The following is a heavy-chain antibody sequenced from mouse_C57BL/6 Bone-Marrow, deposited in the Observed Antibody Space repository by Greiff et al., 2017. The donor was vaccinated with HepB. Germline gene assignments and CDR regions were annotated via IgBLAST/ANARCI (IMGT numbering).Heavy chain of an antibody. Sequence: DVQLQESGPGLVKPSQSLSLTCSVTGYSITSGYYWNWIRQFPGNKLEWMGYISYDGSNNYNPSRKNRISITRDTSKNQFFLKLNSVTTEDTATYYCARGTTVVATYWYFDVWGTGTTVTVSS. J-gene: IGHJ1*03. CDR2: ISYDGSN. D-gene: IGHD1-1*01. CDR3: ARGTTVVATYWYFDV. CDR1: GYSITSGYY. V-gene: IGHV3-6*01.